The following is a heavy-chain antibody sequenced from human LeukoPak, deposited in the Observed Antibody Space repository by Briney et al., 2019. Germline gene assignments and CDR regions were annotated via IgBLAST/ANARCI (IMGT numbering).Heavy chain of an antibody. CDR2: INPNSGGT. D-gene: IGHD3-10*01. V-gene: IGHV1-2*02. CDR3: ARGNPLSFMVRGVLLWFDP. J-gene: IGHJ5*02. CDR1: GYTFTGYY. Sequence: GASVKVSCKASGYTFTGYYMHWVRQAPGQGLEWMGWINPNSGGTNYAQKFQGRVTMTRDTSISTAYMELSRLRSDDTAVYYCARGNPLSFMVRGVLLWFDPWGQGTLVTVSS.